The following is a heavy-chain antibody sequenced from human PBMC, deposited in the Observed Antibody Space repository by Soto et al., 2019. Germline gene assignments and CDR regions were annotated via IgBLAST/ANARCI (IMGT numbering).Heavy chain of an antibody. D-gene: IGHD4-4*01. Sequence: SETLSLTCAVYGGYFSGYYWSWIRQPPGKGLEWIGEINHSGSTNYNPSLKSRVTISVDTSKNQFALKLSSVTAADTAVYYCARGPRTVTKYYYYYGMDVWGQGTTVTVSS. J-gene: IGHJ6*02. V-gene: IGHV4-34*01. CDR3: ARGPRTVTKYYYYYGMDV. CDR2: INHSGST. CDR1: GGYFSGYY.